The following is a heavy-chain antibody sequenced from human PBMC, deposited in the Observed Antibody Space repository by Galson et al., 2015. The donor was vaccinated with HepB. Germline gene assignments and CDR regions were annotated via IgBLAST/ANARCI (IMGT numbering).Heavy chain of an antibody. D-gene: IGHD3-9*01. J-gene: IGHJ3*02. CDR1: GGTFSSYA. Sequence: SVKVSCKASGGTFSSYAISWVRQAPGQGLEWMGGIIPIFGTANYAQKFQGRVTITADESTSTAYMELSSLRSEDTAVYYCASSTYYDILTDSRAGAFDIWGQGTMVTVSS. CDR2: IIPIFGTA. CDR3: ASSTYYDILTDSRAGAFDI. V-gene: IGHV1-69*13.